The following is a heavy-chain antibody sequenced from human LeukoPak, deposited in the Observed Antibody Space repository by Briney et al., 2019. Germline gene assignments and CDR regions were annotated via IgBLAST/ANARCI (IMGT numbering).Heavy chain of an antibody. Sequence: ASVKVSCKASGYTFTSYGISWVRQAPGQGLEWMGWISAYNGNTNYAQKLQGRVTMTTDTSTSTAYMELRSLRSDDTAVYYCARAKGYYDILTGYSPYYFDYWGQGTLDTVSS. CDR3: ARAKGYYDILTGYSPYYFDY. D-gene: IGHD3-9*01. J-gene: IGHJ4*02. V-gene: IGHV1-18*01. CDR1: GYTFTSYG. CDR2: ISAYNGNT.